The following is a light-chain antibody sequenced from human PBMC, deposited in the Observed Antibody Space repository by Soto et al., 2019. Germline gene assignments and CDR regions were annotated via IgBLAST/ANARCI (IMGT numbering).Light chain of an antibody. CDR1: QSVSNSY. CDR3: QQYGSSPLT. CDR2: GAS. J-gene: IGKJ4*01. V-gene: IGKV3-20*01. Sequence: EIVLTQSPGTLSLSPGERATLSCRASQSVSNSYLAWYQQKPGQAPRLLIFGASSRATGIPDRFTGSGSGTDFTLTVGRLEPEDFALYYCQQYGSSPLTFGGGTKVDIK.